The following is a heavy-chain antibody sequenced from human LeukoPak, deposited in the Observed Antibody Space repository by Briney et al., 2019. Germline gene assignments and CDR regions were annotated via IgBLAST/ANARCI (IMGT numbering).Heavy chain of an antibody. J-gene: IGHJ4*02. Sequence: PGGSLRLSCTASGFTFSSYAMNWVRQAPGKGLEWVSSISSSSSYIYYADSVKGRFTISRDNAKNSLYLQMNSLRAEDTAVYYCASIAVAPSGSDYWGQGTLVTVSS. D-gene: IGHD6-19*01. V-gene: IGHV3-21*01. CDR3: ASIAVAPSGSDY. CDR2: ISSSSSYI. CDR1: GFTFSSYA.